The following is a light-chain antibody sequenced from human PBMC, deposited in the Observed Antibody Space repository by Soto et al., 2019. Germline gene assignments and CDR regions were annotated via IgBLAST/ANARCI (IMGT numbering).Light chain of an antibody. CDR1: QSVLYRSNNKNY. J-gene: IGKJ1*01. Sequence: DIVMTQSPDSLAVSLGERATINCKSSQSVLYRSNNKNYLAWYQQKPGQPPKLLIYWASTRESGVPDRFSGSGSGTDLTLTISSLQAEDVAVYYCQQYYSPWTFGQGTKVEIK. V-gene: IGKV4-1*01. CDR3: QQYYSPWT. CDR2: WAS.